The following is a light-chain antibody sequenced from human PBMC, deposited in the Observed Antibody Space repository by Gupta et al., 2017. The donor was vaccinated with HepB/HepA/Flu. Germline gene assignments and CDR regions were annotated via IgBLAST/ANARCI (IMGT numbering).Light chain of an antibody. Sequence: QSALTQPASVSGSPGQSITISCTGTSSDVGRYNLVPWYQQHPGKPPILMIYEVSKRPSAVSYRFSGAKSGNTASLTIAGLEAEDEAYYYCYSYAGSWVFGGGTKLTVL. V-gene: IGLV2-23*02. CDR1: SSDVGRYNL. CDR2: EVS. CDR3: YSYAGSWV. J-gene: IGLJ3*02.